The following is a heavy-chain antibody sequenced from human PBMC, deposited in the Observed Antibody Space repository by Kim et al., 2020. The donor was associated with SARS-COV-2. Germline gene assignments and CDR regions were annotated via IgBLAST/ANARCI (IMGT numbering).Heavy chain of an antibody. Sequence: YYADSVKGRFTISRDNSKNTLYLQMNSLRAEDTAVYYCARDHESYYYFDYWGQGTLVTVSS. V-gene: IGHV3-33*01. J-gene: IGHJ4*02. D-gene: IGHD1-26*01. CDR3: ARDHESYYYFDY.